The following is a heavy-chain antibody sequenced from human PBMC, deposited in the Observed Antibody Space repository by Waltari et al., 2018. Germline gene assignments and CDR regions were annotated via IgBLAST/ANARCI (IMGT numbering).Heavy chain of an antibody. CDR2: INRDGSEK. V-gene: IGHV3-7*03. CDR3: ARGSRQADY. CDR1: GFTFSRDW. J-gene: IGHJ4*02. Sequence: EVQLVESGGYLVQPGGSLRLSCAASGFTFSRDWMSWVRQAPGKGRGWVANINRDGSEKYHVESVKGRFTISRDNAKNSLYLQMNSLRGEDTAVYYCARGSRQADYWGQGTLVTVSS.